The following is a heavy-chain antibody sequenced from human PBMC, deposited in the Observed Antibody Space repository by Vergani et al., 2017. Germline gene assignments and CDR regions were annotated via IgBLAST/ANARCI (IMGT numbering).Heavy chain of an antibody. V-gene: IGHV4-59*01. CDR1: GVSISRYY. CDR2: IPYSGSRRT. Sequence: QVQLQESGPGLVKPSETLSLTCTVSGVSISRYYWSWLRQPPGQGLEFLGYIPYSGSRRTNYNPSLKSRVTISMDTSQNQFSLELYSVTAADTAVYYCARYPGCSGGSCYSADYWGQGILVTVSS. J-gene: IGHJ4*02. D-gene: IGHD2-15*01. CDR3: ARYPGCSGGSCYSADY.